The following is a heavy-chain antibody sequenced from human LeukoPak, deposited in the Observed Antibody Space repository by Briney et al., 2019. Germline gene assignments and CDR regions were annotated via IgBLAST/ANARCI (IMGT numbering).Heavy chain of an antibody. D-gene: IGHD3-10*01. CDR3: AHSGWFGELLVCDP. V-gene: IGHV2-5*02. J-gene: IGHJ5*02. CDR1: GFSLSTSGVG. CDR2: IYWDDDK. Sequence: SGPTLVNPTQTLTLTCTFSGFSLSTSGVGVCWIRQPPGKALEWLALIYWDDDKRYSPSLKSRLTITKDTSKNQVVLTMTNMDTRDTATYYCAHSGWFGELLVCDPWGQGTLVTVSS.